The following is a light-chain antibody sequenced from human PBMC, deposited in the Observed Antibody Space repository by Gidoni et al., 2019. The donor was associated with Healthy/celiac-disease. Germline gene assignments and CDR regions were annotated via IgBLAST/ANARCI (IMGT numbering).Light chain of an antibody. V-gene: IGKV1-5*03. CDR3: QQYNSDRT. CDR2: MAS. Sequence: DIQMTQSPSTLSASVGDRVTITCRAIQSISSWLPWYQQKPGKAPTLLIYMASSLESWGPSMFSGSGSVTEFTLTISSRQPDDCATYYCQQYNSDRTFGQGTKVEIK. J-gene: IGKJ1*01. CDR1: QSISSW.